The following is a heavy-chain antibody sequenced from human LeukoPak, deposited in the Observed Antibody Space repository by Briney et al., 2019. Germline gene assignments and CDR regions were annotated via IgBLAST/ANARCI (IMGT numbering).Heavy chain of an antibody. V-gene: IGHV1-69*13. CDR2: IIPIFGTA. Sequence: SVKVSCKASGGTFISYAISWVRQAPGQGLEWMGGIIPIFGTANYAQKFQGRVTITADESTSTAYMELSSLRSEDTAVYYCARLRAGLDAFDIWGQGTMVTVSP. J-gene: IGHJ3*02. CDR1: GGTFISYA. CDR3: ARLRAGLDAFDI. D-gene: IGHD3/OR15-3a*01.